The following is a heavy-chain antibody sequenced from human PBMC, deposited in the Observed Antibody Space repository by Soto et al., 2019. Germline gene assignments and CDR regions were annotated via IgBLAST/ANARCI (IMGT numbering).Heavy chain of an antibody. Sequence: ASVKVSCKASGCTFTSYYMHWVRQAPGQGLEWMGIINPSGGSTSYAQKFQGRVTITRDASTSTAYMELSSLRSEDTAVYYCARAPPYYDILSGFPHAFDIWAQGSMVTVSS. CDR3: ARAPPYYDILSGFPHAFDI. V-gene: IGHV1-46*01. CDR1: GCTFTSYY. CDR2: INPSGGST. D-gene: IGHD3-9*01. J-gene: IGHJ3*02.